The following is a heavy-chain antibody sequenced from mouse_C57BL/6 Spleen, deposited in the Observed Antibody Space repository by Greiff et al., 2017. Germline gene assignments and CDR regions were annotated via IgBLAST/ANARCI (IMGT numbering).Heavy chain of an antibody. CDR2: IYPGDGDT. J-gene: IGHJ4*01. CDR1: GYAFSSFW. CDR3: TRSLYGNYVEDAMDD. D-gene: IGHD2-1*01. Sequence: QVQLKESGAELVKPGASVKISCKASGYAFSSFWLNWVKQRPGKGLEWIGQIYPGDGDTNYNGKFKGKATLTADKSSSTAYMQLSSLNSEDSAVYFCTRSLYGNYVEDAMDDRGKRTSVTVAT. V-gene: IGHV1-80*01.